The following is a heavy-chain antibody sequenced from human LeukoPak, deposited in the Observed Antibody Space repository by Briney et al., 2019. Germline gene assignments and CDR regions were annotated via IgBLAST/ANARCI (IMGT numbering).Heavy chain of an antibody. CDR2: MWYDGSRE. V-gene: IGHV3-33*01. J-gene: IGHJ4*02. CDR1: GFTLSTHG. Sequence: GGSLRLSCAASGFTLSTHGMHWVRQAPGKGLEWVAGMWYDGSREDYADSVKGRFTISRDMSKNTLNLQMNSLRVEDAAMFYCARDLSFGSLDFRGQGTLVTVSS. CDR3: ARDLSFGSLDF. D-gene: IGHD3-3*01.